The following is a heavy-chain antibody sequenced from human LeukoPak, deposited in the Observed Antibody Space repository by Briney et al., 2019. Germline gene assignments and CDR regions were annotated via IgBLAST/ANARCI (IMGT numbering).Heavy chain of an antibody. CDR2: IYSGGST. V-gene: IGHV3-66*01. Sequence: HPGGSLRLSCAASGFTVSSNYMSWVRQAPGKGLEWVSVIYSGGSTYYADSVKGRFTISRDNSKNTLYLQMNSLRAEDTAVYYCARRRGYGDLNWFDPWGQGTLVTVSS. CDR3: ARRRGYGDLNWFDP. J-gene: IGHJ5*02. CDR1: GFTVSSNY. D-gene: IGHD4-17*01.